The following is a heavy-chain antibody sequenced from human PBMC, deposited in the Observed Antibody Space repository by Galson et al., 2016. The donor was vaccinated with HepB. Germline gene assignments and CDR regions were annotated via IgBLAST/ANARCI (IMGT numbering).Heavy chain of an antibody. J-gene: IGHJ3*02. V-gene: IGHV1-2*02. CDR1: GYTFAGYY. D-gene: IGHD1-26*01. CDR3: ARDRYSGSYYVGAFDI. Sequence: SVKVSCKASGYTFAGYYMHWVRQAPGQGLEWMGWINPDSGVTSYAQKFQGRVTMTRDTSISAVYMELSRLKSDDTAIYYCARDRYSGSYYVGAFDIWGQGTMVTVS. CDR2: INPDSGVT.